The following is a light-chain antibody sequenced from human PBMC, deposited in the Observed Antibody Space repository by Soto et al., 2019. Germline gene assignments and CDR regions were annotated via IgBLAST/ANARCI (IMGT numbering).Light chain of an antibody. V-gene: IGLV2-23*02. J-gene: IGLJ1*01. CDR3: CSYVGSNIFYV. Sequence: QSVLAQPASVSGSPGQSITISCTGTNSDLGTYNLVSWYQQHPGKAPKTIIYEVTKRPSGVSKRFSGSKSGNTASLTISGLQAEDEADYYCCSYVGSNIFYVFGTGTKATV. CDR1: NSDLGTYNL. CDR2: EVT.